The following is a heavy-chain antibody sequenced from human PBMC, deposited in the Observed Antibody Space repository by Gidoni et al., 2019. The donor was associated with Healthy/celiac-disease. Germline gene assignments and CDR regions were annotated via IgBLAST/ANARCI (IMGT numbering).Heavy chain of an antibody. Sequence: EVQLVESGGGLVQPGGSLRLSCAASGFTFSSYAMSWVRQAPGKGLECVSAISGSGGSTYYADSVKGRFTISRYNSKNTLYLQMNSLRAEDTAVYYCAKDQIVVVPAARAEDAFDIWGQGTMVTVSS. CDR1: GFTFSSYA. J-gene: IGHJ3*02. D-gene: IGHD2-2*01. V-gene: IGHV3-23*04. CDR2: ISGSGGST. CDR3: AKDQIVVVPAARAEDAFDI.